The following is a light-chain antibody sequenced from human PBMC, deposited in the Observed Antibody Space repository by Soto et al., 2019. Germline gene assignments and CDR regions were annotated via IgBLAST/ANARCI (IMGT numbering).Light chain of an antibody. CDR1: SSDVGGYNN. CDR2: DVS. CDR3: SSYTISRDVV. V-gene: IGLV2-14*01. Sequence: QSVLTQPASVSGSPGQSITISCTGTSSDVGGYNNVSWYQQHPGKAPKLMIYDVSNRPSGVSNRFSGSKSGNTASLTISGLQAEDEADYYCSSYTISRDVVFGGGTKLTVL. J-gene: IGLJ2*01.